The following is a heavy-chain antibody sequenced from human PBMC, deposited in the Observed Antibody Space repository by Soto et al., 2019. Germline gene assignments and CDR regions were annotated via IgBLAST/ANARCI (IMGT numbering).Heavy chain of an antibody. Sequence: GESLKISCAASGFTFSSYAMSWVRQAPGKGLEWVSAISGSGGSTYYADSVKGRFTISRDNSKNTLYLQMNSLRAEDTAVYYCANLGGSYYYDYYYYMDVWGKGTTVTVSS. V-gene: IGHV3-23*01. J-gene: IGHJ6*03. CDR2: ISGSGGST. D-gene: IGHD1-26*01. CDR1: GFTFSSYA. CDR3: ANLGGSYYYDYYYYMDV.